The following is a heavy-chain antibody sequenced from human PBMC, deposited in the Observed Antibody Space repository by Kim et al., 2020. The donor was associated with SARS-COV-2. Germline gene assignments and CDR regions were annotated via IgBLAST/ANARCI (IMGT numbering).Heavy chain of an antibody. Sequence: GESLKISCKGSGYSFTSYWISWVRQMPGKGLEWMGRIDPSDSYTNYSPSFQGHVTISADKSISTAYLQWSSLKASDTAMYYCATSPTRYYGDYGYYGMDVWGQGTTVTVSS. D-gene: IGHD4-17*01. CDR3: ATSPTRYYGDYGYYGMDV. CDR2: IDPSDSYT. CDR1: GYSFTSYW. J-gene: IGHJ6*02. V-gene: IGHV5-10-1*01.